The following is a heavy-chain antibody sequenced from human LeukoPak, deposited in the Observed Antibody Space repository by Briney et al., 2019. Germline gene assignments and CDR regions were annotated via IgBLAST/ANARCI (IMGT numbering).Heavy chain of an antibody. J-gene: IGHJ4*02. CDR3: AREGDYYDSSGSSDLDY. CDR1: GYTFTGYY. Sequence: GASVKVPCKASGYTFTGYYMHWVRQAPGQGLEWMGWINPNSGGTNYAQKFQGRVTMTRDTSISTAYMELSRLRSDDTAVYYCAREGDYYDSSGSSDLDYWGQGTLVTVSS. V-gene: IGHV1-2*02. D-gene: IGHD3-22*01. CDR2: INPNSGGT.